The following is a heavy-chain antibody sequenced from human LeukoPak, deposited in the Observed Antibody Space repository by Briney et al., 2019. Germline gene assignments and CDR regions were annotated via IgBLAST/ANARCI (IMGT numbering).Heavy chain of an antibody. D-gene: IGHD5-12*01. CDR3: ARDRVYSGYDYALDLYYYYCMDV. CDR1: GDTFTSYA. V-gene: IGHV1-69*04. J-gene: IGHJ6*02. Sequence: ASVKVSCKASGDTFTSYAISWVRQAPGQGLEWMGRIIPIIGIANYAQKLQGRVTITADKSTSTAYMELSRLRSEATAVYYCARDRVYSGYDYALDLYYYYCMDVWGQGTTVTVSS. CDR2: IIPIIGIA.